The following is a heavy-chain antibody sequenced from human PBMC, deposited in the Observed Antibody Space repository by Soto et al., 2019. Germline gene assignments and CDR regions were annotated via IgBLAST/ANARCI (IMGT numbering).Heavy chain of an antibody. J-gene: IGHJ4*02. V-gene: IGHV5-51*01. Sequence: GESLKISCKGSGYSFTSYWIDWVRQMPGKGLEWMGIMYLGDSDTRYSPSFQGQVTISADKSISTAYLHWSSLKASDTAMYYCARVVDTSMAIDYWGQGTLVTVYS. CDR3: ARVVDTSMAIDY. D-gene: IGHD5-18*01. CDR1: GYSFTSYW. CDR2: MYLGDSDT.